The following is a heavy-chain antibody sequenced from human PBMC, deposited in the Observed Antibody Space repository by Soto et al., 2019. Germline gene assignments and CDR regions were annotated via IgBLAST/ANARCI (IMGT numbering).Heavy chain of an antibody. V-gene: IGHV2-5*01. CDR2: IYWNGEQ. CDR3: AYSQDYGENHFYY. D-gene: IGHD4-17*01. CDR1: GFSLSTNGVA. J-gene: IGHJ4*02. Sequence: QITLKESGPTLVKPTQTLTLTCTFSGFSLSTNGVAVTWIRQPPGKVLEWLALIYWNGEQRYSPYMKSRLTITKDTSRNQVVLTMTNVDPVDTATYYCAYSQDYGENHFYYWGQGTLVTVSS.